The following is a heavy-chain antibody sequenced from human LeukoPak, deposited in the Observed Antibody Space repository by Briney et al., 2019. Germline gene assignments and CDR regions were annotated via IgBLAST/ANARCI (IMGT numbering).Heavy chain of an antibody. Sequence: GESLKISCKGSGYSFTSYWIGWVRQTPGKGLEWMGIIYPGDSDTRYSPSFQGQVTISADKSISTAYLQWSSLKASDTAMYYCASYEDYGGNGGYFDYWGQGTLVTVSS. CDR1: GYSFTSYW. V-gene: IGHV5-51*01. J-gene: IGHJ4*02. CDR3: ASYEDYGGNGGYFDY. CDR2: IYPGDSDT. D-gene: IGHD4-23*01.